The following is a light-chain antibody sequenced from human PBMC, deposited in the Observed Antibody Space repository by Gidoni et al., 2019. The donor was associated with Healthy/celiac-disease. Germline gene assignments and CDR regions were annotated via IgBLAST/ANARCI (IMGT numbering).Light chain of an antibody. J-gene: IGKJ4*01. V-gene: IGKV3-20*01. CDR2: GAS. Sequence: EIVLTQSPGTLSWSPGERATLSCRASQSVSSSSLAWYQQKPGQAPRLLIYGASSRATGIPDRFSGSGSGTDFTLTISRLEPEDFAVYYCQQYGXXTFGGGTKVEIK. CDR1: QSVSSSS. CDR3: QQYGXXT.